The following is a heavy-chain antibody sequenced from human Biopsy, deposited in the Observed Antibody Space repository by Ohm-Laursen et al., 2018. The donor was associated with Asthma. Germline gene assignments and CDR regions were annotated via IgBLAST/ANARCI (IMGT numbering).Heavy chain of an antibody. CDR3: ARDQHDILTGQRMDV. CDR2: IKHDGSEK. Sequence: GSLRLSCAASGFTFGDYWMSWVRQVPGKGLEWVANIKHDGSEKNHVDSLKGRFTISRDNAKNSLYLQMNSLRVEDTAVYYCARDQHDILTGQRMDVWGQGTTVTVSS. V-gene: IGHV3-7*01. D-gene: IGHD3-9*01. J-gene: IGHJ6*02. CDR1: GFTFGDYW.